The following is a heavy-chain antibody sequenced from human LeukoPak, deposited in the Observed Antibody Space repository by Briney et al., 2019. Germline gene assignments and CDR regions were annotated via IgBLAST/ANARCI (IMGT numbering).Heavy chain of an antibody. J-gene: IGHJ3*02. CDR3: ARGYCSSTSCYERNAFDI. V-gene: IGHV3-74*01. D-gene: IGHD2-2*01. CDR2: INSDGSST. Sequence: PGGSLRLSCAASVFTFSSYWMHWVRQAPGKGLVWVSRINSDGSSTSYADSVKGRFTISRDNAKNTLYLQMNSLRAEDTAVYYCARGYCSSTSCYERNAFDIWGQGTMVTVSS. CDR1: VFTFSSYW.